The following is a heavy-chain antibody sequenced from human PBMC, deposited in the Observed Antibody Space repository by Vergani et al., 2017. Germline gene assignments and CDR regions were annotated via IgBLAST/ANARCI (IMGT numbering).Heavy chain of an antibody. Sequence: QVQLVESGGGVVQRGGSLRLSRATSGFTLSNYDMQRICEGPRKGMEFVAFIQFDGNNQYYADSVKGRFTLSRDFSKITLYLQMNSLRTDDTATYYCAIHFRGWGIDYWCQGTQVIVSS. V-gene: IGHV3-30*02. CDR1: GFTLSNYD. J-gene: IGHJ4*02. D-gene: IGHD3-16*01. CDR3: AIHFRGWGIDY. CDR2: IQFDGNNQ.